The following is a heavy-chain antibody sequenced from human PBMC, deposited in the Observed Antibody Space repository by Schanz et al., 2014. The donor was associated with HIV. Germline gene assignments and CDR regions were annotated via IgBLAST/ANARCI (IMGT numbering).Heavy chain of an antibody. CDR1: GFTFRSYA. J-gene: IGHJ6*02. Sequence: VQLVESGGGVVQPGGSLRLSCAASGFTFRSYAMNWVRQTPGKGLQWVSSIDGRGVSTYYGDSLKGRFTISRDNSKNTLYLQMNSLRAEDTAVYYCAKDRITGTTGVPYYYYGMDVWGQGTTVTVSS. D-gene: IGHD1-7*01. CDR2: IDGRGVST. CDR3: AKDRITGTTGVPYYYYGMDV. V-gene: IGHV3-23*04.